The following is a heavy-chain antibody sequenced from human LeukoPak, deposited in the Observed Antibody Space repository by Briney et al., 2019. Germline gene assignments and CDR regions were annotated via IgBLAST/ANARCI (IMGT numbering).Heavy chain of an antibody. CDR1: GYTLTELS. V-gene: IGHV1-24*01. Sequence: ASVKVSCKVSGYTLTELSVHWVRQAPGKRLEWMGGFDPEDGETIYAQKFQGRVTMTENTSTDTAYMELSSLRSEDTAVYYCASLYVWQGLTFGEIDYWGQGTLVTVSS. D-gene: IGHD3-16*01. CDR3: ASLYVWQGLTFGEIDY. CDR2: FDPEDGET. J-gene: IGHJ4*02.